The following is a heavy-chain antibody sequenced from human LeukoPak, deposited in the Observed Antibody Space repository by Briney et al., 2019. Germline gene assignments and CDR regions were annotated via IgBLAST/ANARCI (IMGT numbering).Heavy chain of an antibody. D-gene: IGHD3-9*01. J-gene: IGHJ4*02. Sequence: SETLSLTCAVYGGSFSGYYWSWIRQPPGKGLEWIGEINHSGSTNYNPSLKSRVTISVDTSKNQFSLKLSSVTAADTAVYYCAILTTLKSVDYWGQGTLVTVSS. CDR1: GGSFSGYY. V-gene: IGHV4-34*01. CDR2: INHSGST. CDR3: AILTTLKSVDY.